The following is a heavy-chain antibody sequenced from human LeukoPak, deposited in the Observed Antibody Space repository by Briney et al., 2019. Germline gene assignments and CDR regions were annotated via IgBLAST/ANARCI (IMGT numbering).Heavy chain of an antibody. CDR2: IYTSGST. D-gene: IGHD3-10*01. CDR3: ARISGLGYYYGSGNYYAFDY. V-gene: IGHV4-61*02. Sequence: SETLSLTCTVSGGSISSGSYYWSWIRQPAGKGLEWIGRIYTSGSTNYNPSLKSRVTISVDTSKNQFSLKLSSVTAADTAVYYCARISGLGYYYGSGNYYAFDYWGQGTLVTVSS. J-gene: IGHJ4*02. CDR1: GGSISSGSYY.